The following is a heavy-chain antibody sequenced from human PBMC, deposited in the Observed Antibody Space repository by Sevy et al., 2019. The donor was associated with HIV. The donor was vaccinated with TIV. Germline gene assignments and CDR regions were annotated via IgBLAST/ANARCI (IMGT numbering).Heavy chain of an antibody. CDR2: MSGSGAIV. V-gene: IGHV3-23*01. Sequence: GGSLRLSCAASGFTFSSYAMSWVRQAPGKGLEWVSAMSGSGAIVYYADSVKGRFTISRDNPKNRLYLQMSSLVAEDTAIYYCAKSLVVFDGFDIWGQGTRVTVSS. CDR1: GFTFSSYA. J-gene: IGHJ3*02. CDR3: AKSLVVFDGFDI. D-gene: IGHD2-8*02.